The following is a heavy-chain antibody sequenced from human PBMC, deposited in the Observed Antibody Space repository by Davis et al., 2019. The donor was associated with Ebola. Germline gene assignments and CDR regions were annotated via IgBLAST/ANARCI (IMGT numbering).Heavy chain of an antibody. CDR3: TRSYDSRGFYPGYFHH. J-gene: IGHJ1*01. CDR2: IRSKAYSGST. Sequence: GESLKISCTTSGFTFGDYAMSWVRQAPGKGLEWVGFIRSKAYSGSTQYAASVKGRFTISRDDSKSIAYLQMNSLKTEDTAVYYCTRSYDSRGFYPGYFHHWGQGILVTVSS. CDR1: GFTFGDYA. D-gene: IGHD3-22*01. V-gene: IGHV3-49*04.